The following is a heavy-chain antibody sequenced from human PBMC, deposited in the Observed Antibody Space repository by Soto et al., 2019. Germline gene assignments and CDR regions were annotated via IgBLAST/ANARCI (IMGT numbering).Heavy chain of an antibody. V-gene: IGHV3-30*03. CDR1: GFVFPNDG. CDR2: ISNDGSKK. CDR3: ARDVAMPSGLGLGY. Sequence: LRLSCAASGFVFPNDGMNWVRQAPGKGLEWVAFISNDGSKKYYADSVKGRFTISRDNSENTVYLQMTSLRPDDTAVFYCARDVAMPSGLGLGYWGQGTLVTVSS. D-gene: IGHD6-19*01. J-gene: IGHJ4*02.